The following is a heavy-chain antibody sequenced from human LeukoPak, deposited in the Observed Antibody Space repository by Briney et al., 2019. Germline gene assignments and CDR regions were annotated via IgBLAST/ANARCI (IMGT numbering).Heavy chain of an antibody. D-gene: IGHD3-10*01. CDR3: ARAGITMVRGVILLYFDY. Sequence: RXAPGKGXXXXSVIXSGGSTYYADSVKGRFTISRDNSKNTLYLQMNSLRAEDTAVYYCARAGITMVRGVILLYFDYWGQGTLVTVSS. CDR2: IXSGGST. J-gene: IGHJ4*02. V-gene: IGHV3-53*01.